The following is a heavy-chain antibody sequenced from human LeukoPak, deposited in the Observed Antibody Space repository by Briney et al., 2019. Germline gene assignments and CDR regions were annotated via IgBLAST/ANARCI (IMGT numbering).Heavy chain of an antibody. CDR3: ARGGAHTDAFDI. CDR2: IIPILGIA. D-gene: IGHD3-16*01. CDR1: RGTFSSYA. Sequence: SVKDSCMASRGTFSSYAISWVRQAPGQGVEWMGRIIPILGIANYAQKFQGRVTITADKSTSTAYMELSSVRSEDTAVYYCARGGAHTDAFDIWGQGTMVTVSS. V-gene: IGHV1-69*04. J-gene: IGHJ3*02.